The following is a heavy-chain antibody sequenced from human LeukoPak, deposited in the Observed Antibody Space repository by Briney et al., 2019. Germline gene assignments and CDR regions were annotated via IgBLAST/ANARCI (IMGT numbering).Heavy chain of an antibody. CDR1: GYTFTSYA. D-gene: IGHD3-16*01. CDR3: ALLWGAVPDLDNY. V-gene: IGHV1-2*06. CDR2: INPNSGGT. J-gene: IGHJ4*02. Sequence: AASVKVSCKASGYTFTSYAMHWVRQAPGQGLEWMGRINPNSGGTNYAQKFQGRVTMTRGTSVSTAYMELSRLRSDDTAVYYCALLWGAVPDLDNYWGQGTLVTVSS.